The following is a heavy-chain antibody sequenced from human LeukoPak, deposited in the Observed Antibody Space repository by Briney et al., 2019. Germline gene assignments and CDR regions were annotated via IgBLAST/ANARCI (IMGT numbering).Heavy chain of an antibody. Sequence: PGGSLRLSCAASGFTFSSYSMNWVRQAPGKGLEWVSSISGSSSYIYYADSVKGRFTISRDNSKNTLYLQMNSLRAEDTAVYYCAKDTASSSWYFWGQGTLVTVSS. V-gene: IGHV3-21*01. CDR3: AKDTASSSWYF. CDR1: GFTFSSYS. D-gene: IGHD6-13*01. J-gene: IGHJ4*02. CDR2: ISGSSSYI.